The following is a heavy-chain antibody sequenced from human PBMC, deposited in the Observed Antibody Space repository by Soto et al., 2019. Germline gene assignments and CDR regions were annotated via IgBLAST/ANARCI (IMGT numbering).Heavy chain of an antibody. D-gene: IGHD6-19*01. CDR2: IWYDGSNE. J-gene: IGHJ4*02. Sequence: QVQLVESGGGVVQPGRSLRLSCAASGFTFSGYGMHWVRQAPGKGLEWVAVIWYDGSNENYADSVKGRFTISRDNSKNTLYLQMNRLRAEDTVVYYCTRRFSDGWYSDYWGQGTLVTVSS. CDR3: TRRFSDGWYSDY. V-gene: IGHV3-33*01. CDR1: GFTFSGYG.